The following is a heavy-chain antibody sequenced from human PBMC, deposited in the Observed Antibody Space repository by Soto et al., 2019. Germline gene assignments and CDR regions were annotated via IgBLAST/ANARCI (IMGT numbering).Heavy chain of an antibody. J-gene: IGHJ6*02. Sequence: ASVKVSCKASGYTFTSYAMHWVRQAPGQRLEWMGWINAGNGNTKYSQKFQGRVTVTRDTSASTAYMELSSLRSEDTAVYYCARDPSYYGMDVWGQGTTVTVSS. CDR1: GYTFTSYA. CDR2: INAGNGNT. CDR3: ARDPSYYGMDV. V-gene: IGHV1-3*01.